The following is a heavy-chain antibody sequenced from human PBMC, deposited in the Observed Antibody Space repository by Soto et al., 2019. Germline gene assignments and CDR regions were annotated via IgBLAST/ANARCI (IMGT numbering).Heavy chain of an antibody. CDR3: ARAEYTYNYRGHDF. J-gene: IGHJ4*02. CDR2: IDHIAYS. D-gene: IGHD5-12*01. V-gene: IGHV4-34*01. CDR1: GGSFRGYY. Sequence: SETLSLTCAVYGGSFRGYYWTWIRQPPGKGLEWIGEIDHIAYSNNNPSLRSRVSISVDTSKNQFSLQLTSVTAADTAVYYCARAEYTYNYRGHDFWGQGTLVTV.